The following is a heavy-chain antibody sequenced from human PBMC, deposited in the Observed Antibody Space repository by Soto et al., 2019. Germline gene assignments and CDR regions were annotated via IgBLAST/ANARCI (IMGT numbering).Heavy chain of an antibody. Sequence: QVQLQESGPGLVKPSQTLSLTCTVSGGSISIVGYYWSGTRQHPWKGLEWIVYIYYSGSTYYNPSLKSRVTLSGETSKNQFGLELSSVTAAATGVYYCARVVKSHRAQDARFDYWCEGTLVVVS. CDR3: ARVVKSHRAQDARFDY. CDR1: GGSISIVGYY. V-gene: IGHV4-31*03. J-gene: IGHJ4*02. CDR2: IYYSGST.